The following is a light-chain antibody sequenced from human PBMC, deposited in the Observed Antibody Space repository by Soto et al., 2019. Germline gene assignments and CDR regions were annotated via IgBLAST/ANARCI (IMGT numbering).Light chain of an antibody. CDR2: DAS. CDR3: QQRSNWPPFT. Sequence: EIVLTQSPATLSLSPGERATLSCRASQSVSSYLAWYQQKPGQAPRLLIYDASNRVTGIPARFSGSGSGTDVTLTISSLEPEDFAVYYCQQRSNWPPFTFGPGTKVDSK. CDR1: QSVSSY. J-gene: IGKJ3*01. V-gene: IGKV3-11*01.